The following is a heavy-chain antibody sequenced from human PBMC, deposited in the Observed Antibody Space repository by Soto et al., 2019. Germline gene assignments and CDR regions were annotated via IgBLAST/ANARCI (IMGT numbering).Heavy chain of an antibody. CDR1: GYTFTGYY. CDR3: ARDGGPPSGYDFHYYYGTDV. V-gene: IGHV1-2*02. J-gene: IGHJ6*02. D-gene: IGHD5-12*01. CDR2: INPNSGGT. Sequence: ASVKVSCKASGYTFTGYYMHWVRQAPGQGLEWMGWINPNSGGTNYAQKFQGRVTMTRDTSISTAYMELSRLRSDDTAVYYCARDGGPPSGYDFHYYYGTDVWGQGTTVTVSS.